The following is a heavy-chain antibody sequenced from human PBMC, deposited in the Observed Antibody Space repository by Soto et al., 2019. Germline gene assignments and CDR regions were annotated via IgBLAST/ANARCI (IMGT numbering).Heavy chain of an antibody. CDR2: IDPSGGGT. CDR1: GYTFTNYD. Sequence: AAVKVRCKASGYTFTNYDMHWVRQAPGQGLEWMGIIDPSGGGTSYAQKFQGRLTMTRDTSTSTVYMELSSLRSEDTAVYYCARDRVDCSGGNCWRSVEDTWG. CDR3: ARDRVDCSGGNCWRSVEDT. V-gene: IGHV1-46*01. D-gene: IGHD2-15*01. J-gene: IGHJ5*01.